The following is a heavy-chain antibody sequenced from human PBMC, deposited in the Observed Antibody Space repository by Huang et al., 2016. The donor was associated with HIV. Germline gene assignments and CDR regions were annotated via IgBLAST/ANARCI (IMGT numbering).Heavy chain of an antibody. Sequence: QLQLQESGPGLVKPSATLSLTCTVSGGSIRSDNYYWGWIRQPPGKGLAWIGSIYYSGSTYNNPSLKRRVTITVDTSKNHFSLRMRSVTAADTAVYYCARLPGSITMIRGVITDPYWGQGTLVTVSS. D-gene: IGHD3-10*01. V-gene: IGHV4-39*02. CDR2: IYYSGST. CDR3: ARLPGSITMIRGVITDPY. J-gene: IGHJ4*02. CDR1: GGSIRSDNYY.